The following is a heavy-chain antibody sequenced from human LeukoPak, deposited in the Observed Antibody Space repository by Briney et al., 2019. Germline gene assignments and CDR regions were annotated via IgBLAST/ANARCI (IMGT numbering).Heavy chain of an antibody. V-gene: IGHV3-74*01. CDR3: ARDLMVRGVFDY. CDR2: INSDGSST. D-gene: IGHD3-10*01. CDR1: GFTFSSYW. J-gene: IGHJ4*02. Sequence: PGGSLRLSCAASGFTFSSYWMHWVRQAPGKGLVWVSRINSDGSSTNYADSVKGRFTISRDNAKNTLYLQMNSLRAEDTAVYYYARDLMVRGVFDYWGQGTLVTVSS.